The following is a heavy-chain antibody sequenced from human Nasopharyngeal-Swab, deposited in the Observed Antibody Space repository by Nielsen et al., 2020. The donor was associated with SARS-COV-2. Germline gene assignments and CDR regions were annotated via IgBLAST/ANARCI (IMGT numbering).Heavy chain of an antibody. CDR1: GYTFTSYY. D-gene: IGHD3-10*01. CDR2: INPSGGST. Sequence: ASVKVSCKASGYTFTSYYMHWVRQAPGQGLEWMGIINPSGGSTSYAQKFQGRVTMTRDTSISTAYMELSRLRSDDTAVYYCARGVGSGSYYTYWYFDLWGRGTLVTVSS. J-gene: IGHJ2*01. CDR3: ARGVGSGSYYTYWYFDL. V-gene: IGHV1-46*01.